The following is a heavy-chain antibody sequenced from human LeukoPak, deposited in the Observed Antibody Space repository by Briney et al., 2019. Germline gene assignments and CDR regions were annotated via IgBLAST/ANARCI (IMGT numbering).Heavy chain of an antibody. V-gene: IGHV3-7*01. CDR1: GFSLSAYW. CDR3: ARDFPYSSSPYYFDY. CDR2: INRDGSQR. Sequence: GGSLRLSCAASGFSLSAYWMTWVRQAPGKGLEWVANINRDGSQRNHVDSVKGRFTISRDNAKNSLYLQMNSLRAEDTAVYYCARDFPYSSSPYYFDYWGQGTLVTVSS. J-gene: IGHJ4*02. D-gene: IGHD6-6*01.